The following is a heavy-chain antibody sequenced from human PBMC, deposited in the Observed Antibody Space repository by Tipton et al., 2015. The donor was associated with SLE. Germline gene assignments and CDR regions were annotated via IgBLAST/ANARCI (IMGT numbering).Heavy chain of an antibody. CDR1: GGSFSGYY. CDR3: ARVSDYYDSSGYYPASYYFDY. Sequence: AGLVKPSETLSLTCAVYGGSFSGYYWSWIRQPPGKGLEWIGEINHSGSTNYNPSLKSRVTISVDTSKNQFSLKPSSVTAADTAVYYCARVSDYYDSSGYYPASYYFDYWGQGTLVTVSS. J-gene: IGHJ4*02. D-gene: IGHD3-22*01. CDR2: INHSGST. V-gene: IGHV4-34*01.